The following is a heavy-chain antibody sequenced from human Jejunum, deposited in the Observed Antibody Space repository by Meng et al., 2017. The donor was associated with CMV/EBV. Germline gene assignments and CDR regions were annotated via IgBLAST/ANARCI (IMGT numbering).Heavy chain of an antibody. V-gene: IGHV3-53*01. CDR3: ARGAGTSGEFDY. J-gene: IGHJ4*02. CDR1: GFTVSSNY. Sequence: CAASGFTVSSNYMSWVRQAPGKGLEWVSVIYSGGSTYYADSVKGRFTISRDNSKNTLYLQMNSLRAEDTGVYYCARGAGTSGEFDYWGQGTLVTVSS. D-gene: IGHD6-19*01. CDR2: IYSGGST.